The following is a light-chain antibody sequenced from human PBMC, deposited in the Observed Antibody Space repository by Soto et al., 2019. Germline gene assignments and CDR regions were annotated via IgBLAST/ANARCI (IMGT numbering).Light chain of an antibody. CDR1: SSNIGRSY. Sequence: QSVLTQPPSASGTPGQRVTISCSGSSSNIGRSYVFWYKQLPGTAPRLLIYRNNQRPSGVPDRFAGSKSDTGASLAISGLRSDDEAVYYCAAWDDSLSGVVFGGGTKLTVL. CDR3: AAWDDSLSGVV. J-gene: IGLJ2*01. V-gene: IGLV1-47*01. CDR2: RNN.